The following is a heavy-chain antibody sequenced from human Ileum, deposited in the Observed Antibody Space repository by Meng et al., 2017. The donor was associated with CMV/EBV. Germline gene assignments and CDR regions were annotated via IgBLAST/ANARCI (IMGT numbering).Heavy chain of an antibody. Sequence: QVHLQESGPVLVMPSETLSLTCSVSNGSFNIYYWSWLRQSPGKGLEFIAYISSSGDTNYNPPLRSRVAISIDTTKEHFSLRLTSVTAADTAVYYCARAHVIPNGNYMFDYWGQGARVTGYS. CDR3: ARAHVIPNGNYMFDY. CDR2: ISSSGDT. CDR1: NGSFNIYY. J-gene: IGHJ4*02. D-gene: IGHD1-7*01. V-gene: IGHV4-4*08.